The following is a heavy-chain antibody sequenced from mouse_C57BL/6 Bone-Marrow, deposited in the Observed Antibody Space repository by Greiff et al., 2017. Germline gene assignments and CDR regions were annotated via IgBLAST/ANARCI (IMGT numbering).Heavy chain of an antibody. Sequence: VQLQQPGAELVKPGASVKLSCKASGYTFTSYWMQWVKQRPGQGLEWIGEIDPSDSYTNYNQKFKGKATLTVDTSSSTAYMQLSSLTSEDSAGYYCARELKGYWGQGTTLTVSS. V-gene: IGHV1-50*01. CDR3: ARELKGY. D-gene: IGHD1-3*01. J-gene: IGHJ2*01. CDR2: IDPSDSYT. CDR1: GYTFTSYW.